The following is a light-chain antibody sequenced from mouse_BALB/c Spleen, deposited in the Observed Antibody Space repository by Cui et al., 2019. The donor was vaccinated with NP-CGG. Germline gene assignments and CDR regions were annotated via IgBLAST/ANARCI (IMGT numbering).Light chain of an antibody. CDR2: GTN. CDR1: TGAVTINNF. J-gene: IGLJ1*01. Sequence: QAVVTQGYALTTSPGETVTLTCRSSTGAVTINNFANWVQEKPDHLFTGLIGGTNNRAPGVPARFSGSLIGDKAALTITGAQTEDEAIYFCALWYSNHWVFGGGTKLTVL. CDR3: ALWYSNHWV. V-gene: IGLV1*01.